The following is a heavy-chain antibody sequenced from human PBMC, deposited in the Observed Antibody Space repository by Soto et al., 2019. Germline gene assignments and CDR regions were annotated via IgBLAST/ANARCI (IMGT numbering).Heavy chain of an antibody. D-gene: IGHD6-13*01. CDR2: ISYSGRT. J-gene: IGHJ6*02. CDR1: GGSISRYY. V-gene: IGHV4-59*01. CDR3: ARDQFVSAAGTYYYYGVDV. Sequence: QLQLHESGPGLVKPSETLSLTCTVSGGSISRYYWSWIRQPPGKGLEWIGYISYSGRTNYNPSLKRRVTISVDTSKNQFSLKLSPVTAADTAVYYCARDQFVSAAGTYYYYGVDVWGQGTTVTVSS.